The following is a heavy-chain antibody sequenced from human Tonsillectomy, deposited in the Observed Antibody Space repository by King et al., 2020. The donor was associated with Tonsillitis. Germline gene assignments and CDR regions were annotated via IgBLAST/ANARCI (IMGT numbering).Heavy chain of an antibody. CDR3: ARGGFYNWNDNDAFDI. D-gene: IGHD1-20*01. CDR2: ISSSGRTI. CDR1: GFTFSSYE. Sequence: VQLVESGGGLVQPGGSLRLSCAASGFTFSSYEMNWVRQAPGKGLEWGSYISSSGRTIYYADSVKGRFTITRANAKNPLYLQRNSLRAGDTAVYYCARGGFYNWNDNDAFDIWGQGTMVTFSS. J-gene: IGHJ3*02. V-gene: IGHV3-48*03.